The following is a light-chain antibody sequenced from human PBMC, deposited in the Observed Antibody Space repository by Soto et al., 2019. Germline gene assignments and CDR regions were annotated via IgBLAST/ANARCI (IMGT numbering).Light chain of an antibody. CDR2: QTS. V-gene: IGKV3D-11*03. CDR1: QYINTR. J-gene: IGKJ5*01. CDR3: QQCGSSST. Sequence: EVVLTQSPATLSSFPGGIVTLSFRASQYINTRFAWYQHRPGQAPRLLIYQTSIRAAGIPASFSASGSGTDFTLTISRLEPEDFAVYYCQQCGSSSTFGQGTRLEIK.